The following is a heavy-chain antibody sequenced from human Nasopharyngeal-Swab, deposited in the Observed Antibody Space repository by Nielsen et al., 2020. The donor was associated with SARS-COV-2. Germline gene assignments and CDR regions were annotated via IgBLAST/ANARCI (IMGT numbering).Heavy chain of an antibody. V-gene: IGHV3-15*01. Sequence: VRQAPRKGLEWVGRIKSSTDGGTTDYIAPVKGRFNISRDDSKNTLYLQMTSLKTEDTAVYYCAADDVGSFSWGQGTLVTVSS. CDR2: IKSSTDGGTT. J-gene: IGHJ5*02. CDR3: AADDVGSFS. D-gene: IGHD1-1*01.